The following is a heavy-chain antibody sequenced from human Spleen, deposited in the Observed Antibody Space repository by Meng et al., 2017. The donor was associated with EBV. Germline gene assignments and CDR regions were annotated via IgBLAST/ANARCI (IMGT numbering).Heavy chain of an antibody. V-gene: IGHV1-69*06. J-gene: IGHJ4*02. CDR2: IIPIFGTT. D-gene: IGHD4-23*01. Sequence: QVQLVQSGGEVKKPGSSVKVSCEASGGTFMTSAINWVRQAPGQGLEWMGGIIPIFGTTNYAQKFQDRLTITADKSTSRLYMELSSLRSDDTGVYFCARQDGGGYSGYFDCWGQGTLVTVSS. CDR3: ARQDGGGYSGYFDC. CDR1: GGTFMTSA.